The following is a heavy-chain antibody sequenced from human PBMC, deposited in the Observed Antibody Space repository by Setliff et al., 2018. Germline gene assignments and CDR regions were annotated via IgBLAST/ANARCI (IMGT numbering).Heavy chain of an antibody. CDR3: SRENWGEDY. V-gene: IGHV3-49*04. CDR1: GLTFGDFG. Sequence: QSGGSLRLSCAGSGLTFGDFGINWVRQAPGKGLEWLVFIRSKRNGGTTESAASVKGRFAISRDDSKSIAYLHMNSLKADDTAVYFCSRENWGEDYWGQGTLVTV. CDR2: IRSKRNGGTT. J-gene: IGHJ4*02. D-gene: IGHD7-27*01.